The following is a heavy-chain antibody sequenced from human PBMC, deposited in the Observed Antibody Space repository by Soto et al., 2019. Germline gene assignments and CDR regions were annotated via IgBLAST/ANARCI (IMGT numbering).Heavy chain of an antibody. D-gene: IGHD1-1*01. V-gene: IGHV1-69*13. CDR1: GYTFTSYG. CDR3: ARDNDHTDDY. CDR2: IIPIFGTT. Sequence: GASVKVSCKASGYTFTSYGITWVRQATGQGLEWMGGIIPIFGTTNYAQKFQGRVTITADESTSTAYMEVTTPRSEDTAVYYCARDNDHTDDYWGQGHLGTV. J-gene: IGHJ4*02.